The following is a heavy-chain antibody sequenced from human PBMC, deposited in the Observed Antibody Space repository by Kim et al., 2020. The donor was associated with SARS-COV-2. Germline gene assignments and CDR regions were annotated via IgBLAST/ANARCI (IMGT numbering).Heavy chain of an antibody. J-gene: IGHJ6*02. Sequence: GGSLRLSCAASGFTFSSYGMHWVRQAPGKGLEWVAVISYDGSNKYYADSVKGRFTISRDNSKNTLYLQMNSLRAEDTAVYYCAKDLRRITIFGGYRTPDYYYYGMDVWGQGTTVTVSS. CDR2: ISYDGSNK. CDR3: AKDLRRITIFGGYRTPDYYYYGMDV. D-gene: IGHD3-3*01. CDR1: GFTFSSYG. V-gene: IGHV3-30*18.